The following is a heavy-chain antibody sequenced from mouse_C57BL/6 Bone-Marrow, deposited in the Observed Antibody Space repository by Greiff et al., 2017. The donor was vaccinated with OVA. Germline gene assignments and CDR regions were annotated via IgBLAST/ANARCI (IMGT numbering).Heavy chain of an antibody. Sequence: EVKLVESGGGLVQSGRSLRLSCATSGFTFSDFYMEWVRQAPGKGLEWIAASRNKANDYTTEYSASVKGRFIVSRDTSQSILYLQMNALRAEDTAIYYCARDAGDYDGYAMDYWGQGTSVTVSS. V-gene: IGHV7-1*01. J-gene: IGHJ4*01. CDR3: ARDAGDYDGYAMDY. CDR1: GFTFSDFY. D-gene: IGHD2-4*01. CDR2: SRNKANDYTT.